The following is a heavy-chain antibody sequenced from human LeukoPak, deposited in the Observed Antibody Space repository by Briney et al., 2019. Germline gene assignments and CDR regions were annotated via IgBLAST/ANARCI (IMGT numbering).Heavy chain of an antibody. D-gene: IGHD6-19*01. Sequence: SETLSLTCAVSGVPFSNYYWSWVRQSPRQGLEWIGEINHSGYTNYNPSLTSRGTMSIDTSKNQFSLILTSVTVADAGVYYCTRAVAGHPDWGQGTLVTVSS. J-gene: IGHJ4*02. CDR2: INHSGYT. CDR3: TRAVAGHPD. CDR1: GVPFSNYY. V-gene: IGHV4-34*01.